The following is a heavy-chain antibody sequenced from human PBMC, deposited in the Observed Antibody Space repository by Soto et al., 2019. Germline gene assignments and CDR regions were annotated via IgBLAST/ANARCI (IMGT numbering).Heavy chain of an antibody. Sequence: EVQLVESGGGLVKPGGSLRLSCAASGFTFSSYSMNWVRQAPGKGLEWVSSISSSSSYIYYADSVKGRFTISRDNAKNSLYLQMNRPSAEDTAVYYCARDLAAAGMGHDAFDIWGPGTLVTVSS. V-gene: IGHV3-21*01. D-gene: IGHD6-13*01. J-gene: IGHJ3*02. CDR1: GFTFSSYS. CDR3: ARDLAAAGMGHDAFDI. CDR2: ISSSSSYI.